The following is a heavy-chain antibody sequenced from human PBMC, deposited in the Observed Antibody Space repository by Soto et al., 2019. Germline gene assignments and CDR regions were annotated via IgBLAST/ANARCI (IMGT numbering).Heavy chain of an antibody. CDR2: IIPIFGTA. Sequence: GASVKVSCKASGGTFSSYAISWVRQAPGQGLEWMGGIIPIFGTANYAQKFQGRVTITADESTSTAYMELSSLRSEDTAVYYCARGRALLDYFDYWGQGTLVTVSS. V-gene: IGHV1-69*13. D-gene: IGHD3-3*02. J-gene: IGHJ4*02. CDR3: ARGRALLDYFDY. CDR1: GGTFSSYA.